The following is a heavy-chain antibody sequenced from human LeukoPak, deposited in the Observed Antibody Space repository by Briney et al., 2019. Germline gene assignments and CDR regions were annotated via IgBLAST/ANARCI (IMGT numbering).Heavy chain of an antibody. V-gene: IGHV4-34*01. CDR2: INHSGST. D-gene: IGHD5-18*01. J-gene: IGHJ4*02. CDR3: ARGRGYSYGSYFDY. CDR1: SGSFRGYY. Sequence: PSETLSLTCAVYSGSFRGYYWSWIRQPPGKGLEWIGEINHSGSTNYNPSLKSRVTISVDTSKNQFSLKLSSVTARDTAVYYCARGRGYSYGSYFDYWGQGTLVTVSS.